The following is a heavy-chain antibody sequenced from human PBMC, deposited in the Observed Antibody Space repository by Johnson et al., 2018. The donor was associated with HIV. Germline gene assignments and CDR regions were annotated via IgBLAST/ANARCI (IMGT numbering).Heavy chain of an antibody. CDR1: AFTFSRHA. J-gene: IGHJ3*02. D-gene: IGHD3-22*01. V-gene: IGHV3-30*04. CDR3: AKGIVVGVRAFDI. Sequence: QVQLVESGGGVVQPERSLRLSCSASAFTFSRHAMHWVRQAPGKGPEWVACISYDGSNKYYADSVKGRFTISRDNSKNTLYLQMNSLRAEDTAVYYCAKGIVVGVRAFDIWGQGTMVTVSS. CDR2: ISYDGSNK.